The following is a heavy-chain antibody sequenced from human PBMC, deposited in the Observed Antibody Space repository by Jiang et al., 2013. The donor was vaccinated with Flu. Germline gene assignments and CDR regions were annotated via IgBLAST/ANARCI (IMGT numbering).Heavy chain of an antibody. D-gene: IGHD4-17*01. CDR2: IDWGEEK. Sequence: KPTQTLTLTCTFSGFSFSTTEVRVSWIRQPPGKALEWLARIDWGEEKLYSTSLGTRLTSLQGHVQKTEVVLTMTNMDPVDTATYYCARSARTTETSGAFDYWGQGILVTVSS. CDR1: GFSFSTTEVR. J-gene: IGHJ4*02. CDR3: ARSARTTETSGAFDY. V-gene: IGHV2-70*04.